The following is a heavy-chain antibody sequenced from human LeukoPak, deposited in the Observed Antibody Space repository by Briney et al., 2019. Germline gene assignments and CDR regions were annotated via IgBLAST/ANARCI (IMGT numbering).Heavy chain of an antibody. CDR2: IYYSGST. CDR1: GGSISSSSYY. D-gene: IGHD3-10*01. Sequence: PSETLSLTCTVSGGSISSSSYYWGWIRQPPGKGLEWIGSIYYSGSTYYNPSLKSRVTISVDTSKNQFSLKLSSVTAADTAVYYCARLDGSGSSLNYYYYGMDVWGQGTTVTVSS. J-gene: IGHJ6*02. CDR3: ARLDGSGSSLNYYYYGMDV. V-gene: IGHV4-39*01.